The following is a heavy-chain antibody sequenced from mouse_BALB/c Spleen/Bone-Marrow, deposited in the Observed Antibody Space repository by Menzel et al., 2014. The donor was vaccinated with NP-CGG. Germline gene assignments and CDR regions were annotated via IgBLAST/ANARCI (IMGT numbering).Heavy chain of an antibody. CDR1: GFTFSSYG. J-gene: IGHJ3*01. Sequence: EVQLQESGGGLVQPGGSLKLSCAASGFTFSSYGMSWVRQTPDKRLELVATINSNGGSTYYPDSVKGRFTISRDNAKNALYLQMSSLKSEDTAMYYCARDRTYYGNLAWFAYWGQGTLVTVSA. D-gene: IGHD2-10*01. CDR2: INSNGGST. V-gene: IGHV5-6-3*01. CDR3: ARDRTYYGNLAWFAY.